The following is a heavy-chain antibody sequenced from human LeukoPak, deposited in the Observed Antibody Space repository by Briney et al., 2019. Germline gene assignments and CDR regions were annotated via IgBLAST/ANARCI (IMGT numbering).Heavy chain of an antibody. CDR3: ARAPSYNSARLDV. CDR1: GGSISSYY. D-gene: IGHD1-1*01. Sequence: PSETLSLTCTVSGGSISSYYWTWVRQPAGKRLEWIGRIYTSGGANYNPSLKSRVTMSVDTSENRFSLKLTSVTAADTAVYDCARAPSYNSARLDVWGQGTTVTVSS. V-gene: IGHV4-4*07. CDR2: IYTSGGA. J-gene: IGHJ6*02.